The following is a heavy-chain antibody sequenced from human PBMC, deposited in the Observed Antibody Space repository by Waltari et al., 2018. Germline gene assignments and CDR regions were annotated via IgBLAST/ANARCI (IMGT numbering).Heavy chain of an antibody. CDR1: GFTFSSYG. J-gene: IGHJ4*02. CDR3: ARGGGWAIDY. V-gene: IGHV3-30*02. D-gene: IGHD6-19*01. CDR2: IRYDGSNK. Sequence: QVQLVESGGGVVQPGGSLRLSCAASGFTFSSYGMHWVRQAPGKGLEWVAFIRYDGSNKYYADSVKGRFTISRDNSKNTLYLQMNSLRAEDTAVYYCARGGGWAIDYWGQGTLVTVSS.